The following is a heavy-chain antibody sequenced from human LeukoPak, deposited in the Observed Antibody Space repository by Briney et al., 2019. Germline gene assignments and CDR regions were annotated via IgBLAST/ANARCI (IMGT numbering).Heavy chain of an antibody. CDR2: IPPLRGIA. V-gene: IGHV1-69*02. CDR3: ARSEGSSWYVDY. Sequence: SVKVSCKASGGTFSSYTTSWARQARGQGLEWMGRIPPLRGIAIYAEKFEGRVTITADKSPRTVYMDVSAVRSGDAGVYLCARSEGSSWYVDYWGQGTLVTVSS. D-gene: IGHD6-13*01. J-gene: IGHJ4*02. CDR1: GGTFSSYT.